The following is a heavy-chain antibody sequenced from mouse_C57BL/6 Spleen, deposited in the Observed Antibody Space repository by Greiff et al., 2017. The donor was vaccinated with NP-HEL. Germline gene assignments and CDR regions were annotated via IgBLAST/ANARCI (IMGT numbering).Heavy chain of an antibody. V-gene: IGHV1-69*01. J-gene: IGHJ3*01. D-gene: IGHD2-2*01. CDR1: GYTFTSYW. CDR3: ARWEGYDRGFAY. CDR2: IDPSDSYT. Sequence: VQLQQPGAELVKPGASVKLSCKASGYTFTSYWMHWVKQRPGQGLEWIGEIDPSDSYTNYNQKFKGKSTLTVDKSSSTAYMQLSSLTSEDSAVYYCARWEGYDRGFAYWGQGTLVTVSA.